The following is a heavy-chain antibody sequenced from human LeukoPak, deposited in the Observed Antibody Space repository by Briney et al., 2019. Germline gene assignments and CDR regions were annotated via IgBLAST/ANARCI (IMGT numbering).Heavy chain of an antibody. CDR2: IIPIFGTA. CDR1: GGTFSSYA. CDR3: ARHGIVGATSWFDP. D-gene: IGHD1-26*01. J-gene: IGHJ5*02. Sequence: SVRVSCKASGGTFSSYAISWVRQAPGQGLEWMGGIIPIFGTANYAQKFQGRVTITADESTSTAYMELSSLRSEDTAVYYCARHGIVGATSWFDPWGQGTLVTVSS. V-gene: IGHV1-69*13.